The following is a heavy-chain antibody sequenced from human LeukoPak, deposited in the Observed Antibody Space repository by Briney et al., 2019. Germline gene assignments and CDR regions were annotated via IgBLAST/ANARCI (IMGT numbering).Heavy chain of an antibody. J-gene: IGHJ5*02. D-gene: IGHD3-10*01. CDR3: ARQGGSGSYYNRNWFDP. CDR1: GGSISSYY. CDR2: IYTSGST. Sequence: SETLSLTCTVSGGSISSYYWSWIRQPAGKGLEWIGRIYTSGSTNYNPSLKSRVTMSVDTSKNQFSLKLSSVTAADTAVYYCARQGGSGSYYNRNWFDPWGQGTLVTVSS. V-gene: IGHV4-4*07.